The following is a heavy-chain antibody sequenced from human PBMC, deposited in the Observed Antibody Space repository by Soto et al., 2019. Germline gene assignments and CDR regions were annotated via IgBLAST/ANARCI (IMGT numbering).Heavy chain of an antibody. CDR3: ARDAFEILIWCGYPRAAFAI. D-gene: IGHD3-3*01. V-gene: IGHV3-21*01. CDR1: GFTFSSYS. Sequence: PGGSLRLSCAASGFTFSSYSMNWVRQAPGKGLEWVSSISSSSSYIYYADSVKGRFTISRDNAKNSLYLQMNSLRAEDTAVYYCARDAFEILIWCGYPRAAFAIWGRGTMAPVS. CDR2: ISSSSSYI. J-gene: IGHJ3*02.